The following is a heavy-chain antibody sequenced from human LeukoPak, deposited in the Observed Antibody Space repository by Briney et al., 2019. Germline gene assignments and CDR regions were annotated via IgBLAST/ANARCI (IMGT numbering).Heavy chain of an antibody. D-gene: IGHD5-18*01. CDR3: ARDGGMIGYSLGD. CDR1: GFTFSSYG. Sequence: GRSLRLSCAASGFTFSSYGMHWVRQAPGKGLEWVAVIWYDGSNKYYADSVKGRFTISRDNSKNTLYLQMNSLRAEDTAVYYCARDGGMIGYSLGDWGQGTLVTVSS. CDR2: IWYDGSNK. V-gene: IGHV3-33*01. J-gene: IGHJ4*02.